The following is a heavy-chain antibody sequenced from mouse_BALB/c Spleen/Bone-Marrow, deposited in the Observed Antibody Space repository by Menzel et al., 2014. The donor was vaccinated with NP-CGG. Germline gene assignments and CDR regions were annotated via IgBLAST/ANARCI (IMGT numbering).Heavy chain of an antibody. CDR3: TRGITTVVATRAMDY. J-gene: IGHJ4*01. D-gene: IGHD1-1*01. V-gene: IGHV1-5*01. Sequence: SGTVLARPGASVKMPCKASGYTFTSYWMHWVKQRPXQXXXWXXXIXXXXSDTSYNQKFKGKAKLTAVTSTSTAYMDLSSXTXEDSAVYYCTRGITTVVATRAMDYWGQGTSVTVSS. CDR2: IXXXXSDT. CDR1: GYTFTSYW.